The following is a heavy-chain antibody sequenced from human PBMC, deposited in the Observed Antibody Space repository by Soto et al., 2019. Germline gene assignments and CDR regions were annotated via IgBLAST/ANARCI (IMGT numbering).Heavy chain of an antibody. Sequence: GGSLRLSCVASGFTFGSRAMSWVRQAPGEGLEWVSTITDTGGDTKYADSVRGRFTISRDNSKNTLYLQMSSLRAEDLAVYYCARGSKDSHPGSRIFDFWGRGTLVTVSS. CDR3: ARGSKDSHPGSRIFDF. D-gene: IGHD3-10*01. CDR2: ITDTGGDT. J-gene: IGHJ4*02. V-gene: IGHV3-23*01. CDR1: GFTFGSRA.